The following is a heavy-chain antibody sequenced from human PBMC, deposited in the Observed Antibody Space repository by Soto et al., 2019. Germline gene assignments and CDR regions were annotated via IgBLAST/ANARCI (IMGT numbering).Heavy chain of an antibody. CDR3: AGTTSLQWYYMDV. D-gene: IGHD1-7*01. J-gene: IGHJ6*03. CDR2: TYYRSARWYN. CDR1: GDSVSSNSAA. V-gene: IGHV6-1*01. Sequence: PSQTLSLTCAISGDSVSSNSAAWNWIRQSPSRSLEWLGRTYYRSARWYNDYAVSVRGRITVNPDTSKDQFSLHLNSVTPEDTAVYYFAGTTSLQWYYMDVWDKGSTVTVSS.